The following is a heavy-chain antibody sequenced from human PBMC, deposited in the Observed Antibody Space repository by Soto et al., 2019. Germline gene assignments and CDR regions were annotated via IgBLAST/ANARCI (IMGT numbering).Heavy chain of an antibody. V-gene: IGHV3-21*01. CDR2: ISSSSSYI. D-gene: IGHD6-19*01. J-gene: IGHJ4*02. Sequence: PGGSLRLSCAASGFTFSSYSMNWVRQAPGKGLEWVSSISSSSSYIYYADSVKGRFTISRDNAKNSLYLQMNSLRAEDTAVYYCAREVFLSSGWSITGFDYWGQGTLVTVSS. CDR3: AREVFLSSGWSITGFDY. CDR1: GFTFSSYS.